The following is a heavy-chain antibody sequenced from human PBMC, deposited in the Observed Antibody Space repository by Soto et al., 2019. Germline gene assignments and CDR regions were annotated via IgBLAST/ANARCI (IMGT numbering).Heavy chain of an antibody. V-gene: IGHV1-18*01. CDR3: ASGGAARHLES. Sequence: GAAVKDSCLTSGYPFTHFALSWVGQAPGQGGEWIGFVSANNGFTHFAQKFQGRVSVKTATATSNVYLYLRSLSSDDTAVYYYASGGAARHLESWGQRTPVTVSS. D-gene: IGHD6-6*01. J-gene: IGHJ5*01. CDR2: VSANNGFT. CDR1: GYPFTHFA.